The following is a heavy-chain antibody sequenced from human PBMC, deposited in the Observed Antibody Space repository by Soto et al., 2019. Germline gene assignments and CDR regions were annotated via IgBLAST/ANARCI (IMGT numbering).Heavy chain of an antibody. Sequence: LRLSCAASGFTFSSYGMHWVRQAPGKGLEWVAVIWYDGSNKYYADSVKGRFTISRDNSKNTLYLQMNSLRAEDTAVYYCARDKAVRYYYYGMDVWGQGTTVTVSS. CDR1: GFTFSSYG. J-gene: IGHJ6*02. CDR2: IWYDGSNK. V-gene: IGHV3-33*01. D-gene: IGHD4-4*01. CDR3: ARDKAVRYYYYGMDV.